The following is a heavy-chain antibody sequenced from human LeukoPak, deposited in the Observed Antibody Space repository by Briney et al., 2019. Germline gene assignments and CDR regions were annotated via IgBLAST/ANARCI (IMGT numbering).Heavy chain of an antibody. J-gene: IGHJ5*02. V-gene: IGHV4-39*07. CDR3: ARVYSSGYYQWFDP. CDR2: FYYSGST. CDR1: GFTFSSYA. Sequence: GSLRLACAASGFTFSSYAMSWVRQPPGKGLEWIGTFYYSGSTYSTASLQSRVTISVDTSKNQFSLKLSSVTAADTAMYYCARVYSSGYYQWFDPWGQGTLVTVSS. D-gene: IGHD6-19*01.